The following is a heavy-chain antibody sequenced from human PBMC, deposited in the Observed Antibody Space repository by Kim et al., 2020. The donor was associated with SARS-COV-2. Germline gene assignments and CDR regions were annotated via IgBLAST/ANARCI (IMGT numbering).Heavy chain of an antibody. CDR1: GGSISTYY. CDR3: ARDRNGGSSPYEF. D-gene: IGHD3-10*01. CDR2: IYHTGSI. J-gene: IGHJ4*02. Sequence: SETLSLTCTASGGSISTYYWAWVRQTPGKGLEWIGFIYHTGSINYNPSLKSRMTMSVDPSKNQFSLELHSVTPADTAVYYCARDRNGGSSPYEFWGQGILVTVSS. V-gene: IGHV4-59*13.